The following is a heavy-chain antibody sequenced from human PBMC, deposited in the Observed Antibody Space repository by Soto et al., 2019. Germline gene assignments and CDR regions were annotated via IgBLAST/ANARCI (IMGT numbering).Heavy chain of an antibody. D-gene: IGHD3-10*01. J-gene: IGHJ4*02. V-gene: IGHV3-30*18. CDR1: GFTFSSYG. Sequence: GGSLRLSCAASGFTFSSYGMHWVRQAPGKGLEWVAVISYDGSNKYYADSVKGRFTISRDNSKNTLYLQMNSLRAEDTAVYYCAKDRYGSGSYYFDYWGQGTLVTAPQ. CDR2: ISYDGSNK. CDR3: AKDRYGSGSYYFDY.